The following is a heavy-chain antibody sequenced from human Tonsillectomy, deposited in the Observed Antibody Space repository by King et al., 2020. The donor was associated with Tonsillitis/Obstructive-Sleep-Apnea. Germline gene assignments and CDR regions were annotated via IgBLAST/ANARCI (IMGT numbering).Heavy chain of an antibody. CDR1: GGSISTYY. CDR3: ARGPGSGELVFH. V-gene: IGHV4-59*01. CDR2: IYYSGST. D-gene: IGHD1-26*01. Sequence: VQLQESGPGLVKPSETLALTCTVSGGSISTYYWSWIRQPPGKGLEWIGYIYYSGSTNYNPSLKSRVTISVDTSKNQFSLKLSSVTAADTAVYYCARGPGSGELVFHWGQGTLVTVSS. J-gene: IGHJ4*02.